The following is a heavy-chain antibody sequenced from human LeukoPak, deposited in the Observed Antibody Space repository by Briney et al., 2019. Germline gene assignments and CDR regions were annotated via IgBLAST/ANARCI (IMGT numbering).Heavy chain of an antibody. CDR1: GFTFSNAW. Sequence: GGSLRLSCAASGFTFSNAWMSWVRQASGKGLEWVGRIRSKANSYATAYAASVKGRFTISRDDSKNTAYLQMNSLKTEDTAVYYCTSIYSGSYFDYWGQGTLVTVSS. D-gene: IGHD1-26*01. J-gene: IGHJ4*02. V-gene: IGHV3-73*01. CDR3: TSIYSGSYFDY. CDR2: IRSKANSYAT.